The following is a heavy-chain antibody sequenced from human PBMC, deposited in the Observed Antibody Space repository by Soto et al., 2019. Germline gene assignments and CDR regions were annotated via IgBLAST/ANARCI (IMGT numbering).Heavy chain of an antibody. V-gene: IGHV3-53*01. CDR2: IYSGGST. J-gene: IGHJ6*02. Sequence: VGSLRLSGAASGFTVSSNYMSWVRQARGKGLEWVSVIYSGGSTYYADSVKGRFTISRDNSKNTLYLQMNSLRAEDTAVYYCASGATHLRNYYYYGMDVWGQGTTVTVSS. CDR3: ASGATHLRNYYYYGMDV. D-gene: IGHD1-26*01. CDR1: GFTVSSNY.